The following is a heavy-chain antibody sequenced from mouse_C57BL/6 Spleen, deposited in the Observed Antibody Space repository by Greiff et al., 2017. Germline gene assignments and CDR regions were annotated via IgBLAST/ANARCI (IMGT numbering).Heavy chain of an antibody. J-gene: IGHJ2*01. V-gene: IGHV5-9-1*02. D-gene: IGHD2-4*01. CDR2: ISSGGDYI. CDR1: GFTFSSYA. CDR3: TRAPYDYPYCDY. Sequence: EVQLVESGEGLVKPGGSLKLSCAASGFTFSSYAMSWVRQTPEKRLEWVAYISSGGDYIYYADTVKGRFTISRDNARNTLYLQMSSLKSEDTAMYYCTRAPYDYPYCDYWGQGTTLTVSS.